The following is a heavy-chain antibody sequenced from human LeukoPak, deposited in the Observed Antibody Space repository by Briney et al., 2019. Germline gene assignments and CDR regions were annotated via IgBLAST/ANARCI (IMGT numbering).Heavy chain of an antibody. CDR3: ARGIWNDPYY. CDR2: ISSGSSTI. D-gene: IGHD1-1*01. CDR1: GFTFGTYS. Sequence: PGGSLRLSCAASGFTFGTYSMNWVRQAPGKGLEWVSYISSGSSTIYYVDSVKGRFTISSDNAKNSLYLQMNSLRAEDTAVYYCARGIWNDPYYWGQGTLVTVSS. J-gene: IGHJ4*02. V-gene: IGHV3-48*01.